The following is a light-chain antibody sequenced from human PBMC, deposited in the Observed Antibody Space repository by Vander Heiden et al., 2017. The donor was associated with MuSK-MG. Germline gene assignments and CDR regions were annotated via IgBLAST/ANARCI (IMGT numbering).Light chain of an antibody. CDR2: TVT. CDR1: SSAIGRFNY. J-gene: IGLJ2*01. V-gene: IGLV2-11*01. CDR3: CSYAGSYKFV. Sequence: QSALTQPRSVSGSPGQSVTISRTGTSSAIGRFNYVSWYQHHPGKAPILLSNTVTKRPSGVPDRFSGSKSGITASLTISGLQSDDEADYYCCSYAGSYKFVFGGGTKLTVL.